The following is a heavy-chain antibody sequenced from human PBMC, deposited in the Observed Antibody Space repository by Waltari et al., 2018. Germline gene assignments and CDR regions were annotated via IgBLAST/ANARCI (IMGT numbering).Heavy chain of an antibody. CDR1: GGTFSSYA. CDR2: ISPIFGTA. J-gene: IGHJ4*02. V-gene: IGHV1-69*13. CDR3: AGLGEGWSNFDY. Sequence: QVQLVQSGAEVKKPGSSVKVSCKASGGTFSSYAISWVRQAPGQGLEWMGRISPIFGTANYAQKFQGRVTITADKSTSTAYMELSSLRSEDTAVYYCAGLGEGWSNFDYWGQGTLVTVSS. D-gene: IGHD6-19*01.